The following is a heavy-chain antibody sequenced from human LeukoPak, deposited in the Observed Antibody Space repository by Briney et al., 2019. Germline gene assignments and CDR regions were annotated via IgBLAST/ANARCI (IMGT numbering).Heavy chain of an antibody. J-gene: IGHJ4*02. CDR1: GFTFSHFG. CDR3: AKDAQRGFDYSNSLEY. Sequence: GGSMRLSCAASGFTFSHFGFHWVRQAPGKGLXXXXXXXXDGTNKYYGDSVKGRFIIQRDDSQKTVYLQMNRLRAEDTAIYYCAKDAQRGFDYSNSLEYWGQGSLVTVSS. V-gene: IGHV3-30*02. D-gene: IGHD4-11*01. CDR2: XXXDGTNK.